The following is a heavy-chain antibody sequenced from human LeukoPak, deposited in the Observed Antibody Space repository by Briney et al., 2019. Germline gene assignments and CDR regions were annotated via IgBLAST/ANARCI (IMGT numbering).Heavy chain of an antibody. CDR3: AKRPSTYCSDGGCYFNY. J-gene: IGHJ4*02. V-gene: IGHV3-23*01. D-gene: IGHD2-15*01. CDR1: GFSFSSYA. CDR2: ISGSGTNT. Sequence: GGSLRLSCAASGFSFSSYAMSWVRQAPGKGLEWVSSISGSGTNTYYADSVKGRFAISRDKTKDTLYLQMNTLRAEDTAVYYCAKRPSTYCSDGGCYFNYWGQGTLVTVSS.